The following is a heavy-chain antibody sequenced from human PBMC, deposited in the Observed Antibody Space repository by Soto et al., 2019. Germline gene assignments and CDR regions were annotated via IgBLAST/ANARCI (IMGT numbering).Heavy chain of an antibody. CDR2: IIPIFGTA. CDR3: AAAPADGYTLPYGMDV. J-gene: IGHJ6*02. Sequence: QVQLVQSGAEVKKPGSSVKVSCKASGGTFSSYAISWVRQAPGQGLEWMGGIIPIFGTANYAQKFQGRVTTTADESTSTAYMELSSLRSEDTAVYYCAAAPADGYTLPYGMDVWGQGTTVTVSS. CDR1: GGTFSSYA. V-gene: IGHV1-69*01. D-gene: IGHD5-12*01.